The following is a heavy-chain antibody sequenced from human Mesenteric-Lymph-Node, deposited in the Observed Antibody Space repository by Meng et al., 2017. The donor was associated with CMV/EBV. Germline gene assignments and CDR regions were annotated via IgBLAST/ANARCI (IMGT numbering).Heavy chain of an antibody. CDR2: INPNSGGT. Sequence: ASVKVSCKASGYTFTGYYMHWVRQAPGQGLEWMGWINPNSGGTNYAQKFQGRVTMTRDTSISTAYMELSRLRSEDTAVYYCARWGTLYYDFWSGYYSHYYYYGMDVWGQGTTVTVSS. D-gene: IGHD3-3*01. V-gene: IGHV1-2*02. CDR1: GYTFTGYY. CDR3: ARWGTLYYDFWSGYYSHYYYYGMDV. J-gene: IGHJ6*02.